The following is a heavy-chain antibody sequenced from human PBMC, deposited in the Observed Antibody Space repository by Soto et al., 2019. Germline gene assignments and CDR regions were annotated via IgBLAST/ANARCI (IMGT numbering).Heavy chain of an antibody. V-gene: IGHV1-2*02. D-gene: IGHD6-13*01. CDR2: INPNNGGT. Sequence: QVQLVQSGTEVKKPGASVKVACKAFGYSFTDYYIHWVRQAPGQGLEWLGWINPNNGGTDYAQKFRDGVTITRDTSISTAYMELKRLRSDDTAVYYCAIAIPSSGWSPFDYWGQGTLVTVSS. J-gene: IGHJ4*02. CDR3: AIAIPSSGWSPFDY. CDR1: GYSFTDYY.